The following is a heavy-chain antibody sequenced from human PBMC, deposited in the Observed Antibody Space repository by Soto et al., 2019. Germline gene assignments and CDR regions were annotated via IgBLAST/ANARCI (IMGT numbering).Heavy chain of an antibody. J-gene: IGHJ4*02. Sequence: QVQLVESGGGVVQPGRSLRLSCAASGFTFSTYAMHWVRQAPGKGLEWVAVISYDGSNEYHVESVKGRFTISRDNSRDTLYLQMNSLRAEDTAVYYCARDGGSNYYSKDYFDYWGQGTLVTVSS. D-gene: IGHD2-15*01. V-gene: IGHV3-30-3*01. CDR2: ISYDGSNE. CDR3: ARDGGSNYYSKDYFDY. CDR1: GFTFSTYA.